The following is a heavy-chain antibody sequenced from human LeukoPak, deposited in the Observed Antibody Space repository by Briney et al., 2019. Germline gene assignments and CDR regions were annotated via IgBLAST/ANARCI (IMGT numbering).Heavy chain of an antibody. CDR3: ARPRGLPNLTFDY. V-gene: IGHV1-46*01. Sequence: GASVKVSCKACGYTFTSYYIHWVRQAPGQGLEWMGIINPIGGTTDYAQKFQGRVTMTRDTSTSTVYMELSSLRSEDTAVYYCARPRGLPNLTFDYWRQATLVTVSS. J-gene: IGHJ4*02. CDR1: GYTFTSYY. CDR2: INPIGGTT. D-gene: IGHD4-17*01.